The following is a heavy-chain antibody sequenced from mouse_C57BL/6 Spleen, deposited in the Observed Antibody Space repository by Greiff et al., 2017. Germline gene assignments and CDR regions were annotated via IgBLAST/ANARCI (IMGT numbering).Heavy chain of an antibody. CDR1: GFTFSDYY. CDR3: ARDGGPGDYFDY. J-gene: IGHJ2*01. Sequence: EVKLMESEGGLVQPGSSMKLSCTASGFTFSDYYMAWVRQVPEQGLEWVANINYDGSSTYYLDSLQSRFIISRDNAKNILYLQMSRLKSEDTETYDCARDGGPGDYFDYWGQGTTLTVSS. CDR2: INYDGSST. D-gene: IGHD3-3*01. V-gene: IGHV5-16*01.